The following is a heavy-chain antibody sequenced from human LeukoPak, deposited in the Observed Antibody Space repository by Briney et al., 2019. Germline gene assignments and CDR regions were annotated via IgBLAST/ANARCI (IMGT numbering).Heavy chain of an antibody. J-gene: IGHJ3*02. V-gene: IGHV4-59*01. CDR2: IYYSGST. D-gene: IGHD1-14*01. Sequence: NPSETLSLTCTVSGGSISSYYWSWIRQPPGKELEWIGYIYYSGSTNYNPSLKSRVTISVDTSKNQFSLKLSSVTAADTAVYYCARVGGNDAFDIWGQGTMVTVSS. CDR3: ARVGGNDAFDI. CDR1: GGSISSYY.